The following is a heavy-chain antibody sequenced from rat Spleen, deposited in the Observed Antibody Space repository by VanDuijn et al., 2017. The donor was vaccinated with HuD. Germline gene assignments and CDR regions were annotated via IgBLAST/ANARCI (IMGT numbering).Heavy chain of an antibody. Sequence: EVQLVESGGGLVQPGRSLQLSCVASGFTFSDYYMAWVRQAPTKGLEWVATISYDGSSTYYRDSVKGRFTISRDNAKSNLYLQMNSLRSEDTATYYCTRVKLGAGYYFDYWGQGVMVTVSS. CDR2: ISYDGSST. J-gene: IGHJ2*01. V-gene: IGHV5-29*01. CDR3: TRVKLGAGYYFDY. D-gene: IGHD5-1*01. CDR1: GFTFSDYY.